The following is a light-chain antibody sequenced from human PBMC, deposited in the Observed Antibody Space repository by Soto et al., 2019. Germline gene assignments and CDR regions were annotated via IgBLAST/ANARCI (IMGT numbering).Light chain of an antibody. CDR2: INN. Sequence: QLVLTQPPSASGTPGQRVTISCSGSSSNIGSNTVNWYQQLPGTAPKLLIFINNKRPSGVPDRFSGSKSGTSASLAISGLQSEDEADYYCAVWDDSLNVVVFGGGTKVTVL. V-gene: IGLV1-44*01. CDR3: AVWDDSLNVVV. J-gene: IGLJ2*01. CDR1: SSNIGSNT.